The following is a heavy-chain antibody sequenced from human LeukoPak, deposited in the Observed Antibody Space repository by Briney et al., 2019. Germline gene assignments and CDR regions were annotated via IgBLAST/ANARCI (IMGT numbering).Heavy chain of an antibody. D-gene: IGHD1-26*01. CDR2: ISGSGGST. V-gene: IGHV3-23*01. CDR3: AKDLAGSGSYSFDY. J-gene: IGHJ4*02. CDR1: GFTFSTYT. Sequence: GGSLRLSCAASGFTFSTYTMNWVRQAPGRGLEWVSAISGSGGSTYYADSVKGRFTISRDNSKNTLYLQMNSLRAEDTAVYYCAKDLAGSGSYSFDYWGQGTLVTVSS.